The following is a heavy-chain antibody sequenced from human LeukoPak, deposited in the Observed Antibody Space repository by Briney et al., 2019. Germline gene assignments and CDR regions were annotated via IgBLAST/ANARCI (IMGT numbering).Heavy chain of an antibody. Sequence: SVKVSCTASGGTFSSYAISWVRQAPGQGLEWMGRIITILGIANYAQKFQGRVTITADKSTSTAYMELSSLRSEDTAVYYCARGRGIVVPPHWGQGTLVTVSS. V-gene: IGHV1-69*04. CDR3: ARGRGIVVPPH. CDR1: GGTFSSYA. J-gene: IGHJ4*02. CDR2: IITILGIA. D-gene: IGHD6-19*01.